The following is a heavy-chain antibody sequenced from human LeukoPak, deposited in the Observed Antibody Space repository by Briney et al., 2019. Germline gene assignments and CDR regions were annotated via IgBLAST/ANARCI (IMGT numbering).Heavy chain of an antibody. CDR2: ISYDGSNK. CDR3: ARGGAGSPLYYYYYMDV. V-gene: IGHV3-30-3*01. J-gene: IGHJ6*03. Sequence: GGSPRLSCAASGFTFSSYAMHWVRQAPGKGLEWVAIISYDGSNKYYADSVKGRFTISRDNSKNTLFLQMNSLRAEDTAVYYCARGGAGSPLYYYYYMDVWGKGTTVTVSS. D-gene: IGHD1-26*01. CDR1: GFTFSSYA.